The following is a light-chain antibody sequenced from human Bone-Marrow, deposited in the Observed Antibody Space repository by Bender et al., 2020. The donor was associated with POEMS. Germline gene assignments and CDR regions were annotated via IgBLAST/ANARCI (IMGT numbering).Light chain of an antibody. V-gene: IGLV2-14*03. CDR2: DVS. CDR3: SSYTNRDSLA. Sequence: QAALTQPASVVGSPGQAINISCPGTSSDGGYYNYVSRYQQHPGKAPKLIIHDVSNRPSGVSNRFSGSKSGNTASLTISWLQGEDEADYYCSSYTNRDSLAFGGGTKLTVL. CDR1: SSDGGYYNY. J-gene: IGLJ2*01.